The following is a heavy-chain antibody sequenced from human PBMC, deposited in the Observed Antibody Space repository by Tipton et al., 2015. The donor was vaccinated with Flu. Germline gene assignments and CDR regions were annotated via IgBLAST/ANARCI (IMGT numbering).Heavy chain of an antibody. V-gene: IGHV4-38-2*02. CDR1: GDSISSGYY. Sequence: TLSLTCTVSGDSISSGYYWGWIRQPPGKGLEWIGNIYHTGSTYYNPSLKSRVIISVDTSKNQFSLRVISVTAADTAVYDCARRDYRNYVSDPKNSFDPWGQGTLVTVSS. J-gene: IGHJ5*02. D-gene: IGHD4-11*01. CDR3: ARRDYRNYVSDPKNSFDP. CDR2: IYHTGST.